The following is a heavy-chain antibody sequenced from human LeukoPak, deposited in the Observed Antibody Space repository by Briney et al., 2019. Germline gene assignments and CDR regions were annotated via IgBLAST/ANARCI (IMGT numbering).Heavy chain of an antibody. Sequence: GRSLRLSCAASGFTFSSYSMNWVRQAPGKGLEWVSSISSSSSYIYYADSVKGRFTISRDNAKNSLYLQMNSLRAEDTAVYYCARDRVGSARYDYWGQGTLVTVSS. V-gene: IGHV3-21*01. CDR2: ISSSSSYI. CDR3: ARDRVGSARYDY. J-gene: IGHJ4*02. CDR1: GFTFSSYS. D-gene: IGHD3-10*01.